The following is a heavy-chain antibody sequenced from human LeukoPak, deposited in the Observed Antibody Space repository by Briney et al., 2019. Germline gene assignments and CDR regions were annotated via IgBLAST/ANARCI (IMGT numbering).Heavy chain of an antibody. V-gene: IGHV3-30-3*01. CDR3: ARARENLVAAGTALSY. D-gene: IGHD6-13*01. CDR1: GYTFTSYY. CDR2: ISYDGSNK. J-gene: IGHJ4*02. Sequence: SCKASGYTFTSYYMHWVRQAPGKGLEWVAVISYDGSNKCYADSVKGRFTISRDNSKNTLYLQMNSLRAEDTAVYYCARARENLVAAGTALSYWGQGTLVTVSS.